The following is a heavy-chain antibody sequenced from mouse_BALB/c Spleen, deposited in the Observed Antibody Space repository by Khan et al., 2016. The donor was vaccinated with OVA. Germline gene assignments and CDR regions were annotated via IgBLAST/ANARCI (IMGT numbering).Heavy chain of an antibody. D-gene: IGHD2-14*01. Sequence: VELVESGAELARPGASVKMSCKASGYTFTTYTMHWVKQRPGQGLEWIGYINPSNGYTNYNQKFKDKSTLTADKSSSTAYIQLSSLTSDYSAVYYCAREGAYYRTDGWFSYWGQGTVVTVSA. CDR1: GYTFTTYT. CDR2: INPSNGYT. CDR3: AREGAYYRTDGWFSY. V-gene: IGHV1-4*01. J-gene: IGHJ3*01.